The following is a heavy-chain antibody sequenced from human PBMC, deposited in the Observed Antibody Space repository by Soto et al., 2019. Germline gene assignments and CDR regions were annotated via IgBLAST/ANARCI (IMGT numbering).Heavy chain of an antibody. V-gene: IGHV3-23*01. D-gene: IGHD6-19*01. Sequence: VQLLEAGGGVVQPGGSLSLSCAASGVTFSSYAMSWVRQAPGKSLEWVSAISGSGGSTYYADSVKGRFTISRDNSKATLYLQMNSLRAEDTAVYYCATDPLAGGWYEGTYYCDSWGQGTLVSVSS. CDR2: ISGSGGST. J-gene: IGHJ4*02. CDR1: GVTFSSYA. CDR3: ATDPLAGGWYEGTYYCDS.